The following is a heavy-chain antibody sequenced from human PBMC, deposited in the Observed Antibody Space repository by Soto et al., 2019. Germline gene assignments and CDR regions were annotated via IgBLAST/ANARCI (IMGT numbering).Heavy chain of an antibody. CDR1: GGTFSSSA. CDR2: IIPLFRTP. V-gene: IGHV1-69*12. D-gene: IGHD2-21*02. J-gene: IGHJ6*02. CDR3: ARDTVRLLLGGNYYYVLDV. Sequence: QVQLVQSGAEMKEPGSSVKVSCKTSGGTFSSSAISWLRQAPGQGLEWMGGIIPLFRTPDYAQKFQGRVTIAADESTSTAYMELSSLRSADTAVYYCARDTVRLLLGGNYYYVLDVWGQGTKITVSS.